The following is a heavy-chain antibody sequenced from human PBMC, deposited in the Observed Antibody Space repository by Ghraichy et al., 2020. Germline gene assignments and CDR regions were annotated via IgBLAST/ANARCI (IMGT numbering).Heavy chain of an antibody. D-gene: IGHD2-2*01. Sequence: SETLSLTCTVSGGSISSSSYYWGWIRQPPGKGLEWIGSIYYSGSTHYNPSLKSRVTISVDTSKNQFSLKLSSVTAADTAVYYCARNYLGYCSSTSCPTPRGYSYGPWDWGQGTLVTVSS. V-gene: IGHV4-39*01. CDR3: ARNYLGYCSSTSCPTPRGYSYGPWD. J-gene: IGHJ4*02. CDR2: IYYSGST. CDR1: GGSISSSSYY.